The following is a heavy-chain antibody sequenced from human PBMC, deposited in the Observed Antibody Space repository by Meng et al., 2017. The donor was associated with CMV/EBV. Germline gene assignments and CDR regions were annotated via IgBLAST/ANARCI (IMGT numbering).Heavy chain of an antibody. V-gene: IGHV1-3*02. CDR2: SNAGNGNT. J-gene: IGHJ6*02. CDR3: ARESRWLRLGDYYYGMDV. Sequence: ASVKVSCKASGYTFTSYAMHWVRQAPGQRLEWMGWSNAGNGNTKYSQEFQGRVTITRDTSASTAYMELSSLRSEDTAVYYCARESRWLRLGDYYYGMDVWGQGTTVTVSS. D-gene: IGHD5-12*01. CDR1: GYTFTSYA.